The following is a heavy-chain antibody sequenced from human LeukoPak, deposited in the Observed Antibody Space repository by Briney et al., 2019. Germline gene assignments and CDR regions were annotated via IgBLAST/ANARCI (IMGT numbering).Heavy chain of an antibody. V-gene: IGHV3-53*04. D-gene: IGHD3-22*01. CDR1: GLTVSSNY. Sequence: GGSLRLSCADSGLTVSSNYMSSVRQAPREGREWVSVIYSAGSLFDGSSSHADSVKGRFTISRHDSENTVYLQMNSLRVKDTAVYYCASSFHWKSSGYHRPTESWGRGTLVIVSS. CDR2: IYSAGSLFDGSS. CDR3: ASSFHWKSSGYHRPTES. J-gene: IGHJ5*02.